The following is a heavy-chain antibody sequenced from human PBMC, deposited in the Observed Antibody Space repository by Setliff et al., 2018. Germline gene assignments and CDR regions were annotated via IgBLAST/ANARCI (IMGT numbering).Heavy chain of an antibody. J-gene: IGHJ5*02. CDR1: GFTFSSYW. CDR2: IKQDGSVK. D-gene: IGHD3-10*01. Sequence: GGSLRLSCAASGFTFSSYWMNWVRQAPGKGLEWVANIKQDGSVKNYVDSVKGRFSISRDNTRNSLYLQMNSLRAEDTAVYYCARDPFGNPVFDPWGQGTLVTVSS. V-gene: IGHV3-7*01. CDR3: ARDPFGNPVFDP.